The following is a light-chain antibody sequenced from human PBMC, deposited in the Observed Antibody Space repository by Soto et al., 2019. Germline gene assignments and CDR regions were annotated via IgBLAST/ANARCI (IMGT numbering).Light chain of an antibody. CDR3: QQYSSYRT. CDR2: WAS. CDR1: QSISSW. V-gene: IGKV1-5*03. Sequence: DIQMTQSPSTLSASVGDRVTITCRASQSISSWLAWYQQKPGKAPKLLIYWASSLEGGVPSRFSGSGSGTEFTLTISSLQPDDFATYYCQQYSSYRTFGQGTKVELK. J-gene: IGKJ1*01.